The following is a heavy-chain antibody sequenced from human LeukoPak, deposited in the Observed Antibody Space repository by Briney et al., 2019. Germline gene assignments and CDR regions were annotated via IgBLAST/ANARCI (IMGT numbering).Heavy chain of an antibody. CDR2: ISWNSGSI. D-gene: IGHD6-6*01. Sequence: GGSLRLSCAASGFTFSSYAMSWVRQAPGKGLEWVSGISWNSGSIGYADSVKGRFTISRDNAKNSLYLQMNSLRAEDTALYYCAKDVEYSSSRGYYFDYWGQGTLVTVSS. V-gene: IGHV3-9*01. J-gene: IGHJ4*02. CDR3: AKDVEYSSSRGYYFDY. CDR1: GFTFSSYA.